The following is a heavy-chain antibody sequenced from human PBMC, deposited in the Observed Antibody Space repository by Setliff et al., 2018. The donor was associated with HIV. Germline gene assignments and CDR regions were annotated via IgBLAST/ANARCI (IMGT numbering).Heavy chain of an antibody. CDR3: ARVRVGDPYYSYYYMDV. V-gene: IGHV1-18*01. CDR2: ISGDNGNT. J-gene: IGHJ6*03. Sequence: GASVKVSCKASGYTSTNNGINWVRQAPGQGLEWMGWISGDNGNTKYAQKLQGRVTMTTDTSTSTAYMELRNLRSDDTAVYYCARVRVGDPYYSYYYMDVWGEGTTVTVSS. CDR1: GYTSTNNG. D-gene: IGHD2-8*02.